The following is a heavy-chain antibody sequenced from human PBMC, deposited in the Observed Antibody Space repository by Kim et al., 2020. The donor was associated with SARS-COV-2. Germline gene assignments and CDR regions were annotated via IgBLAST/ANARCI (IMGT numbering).Heavy chain of an antibody. J-gene: IGHJ4*02. V-gene: IGHV3-64D*06. D-gene: IGHD3-16*01. CDR1: GFTFSDFA. CDR3: VRDGRNYGAVH. Sequence: GGSLRLSCSASGFTFSDFAIHWVRRAPGMGLQYVSATTRDGDGSFYADSVKDRFTIFRDNSKNTLFLQMSGLRVEDTAVYYCVRDGRNYGAVHWGQGTLVTVSS. CDR2: TTRDGDGS.